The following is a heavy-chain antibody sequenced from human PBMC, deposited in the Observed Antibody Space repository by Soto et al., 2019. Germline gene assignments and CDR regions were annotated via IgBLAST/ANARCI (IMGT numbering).Heavy chain of an antibody. J-gene: IGHJ6*02. D-gene: IGHD4-17*01. CDR3: ARVPSTVNTRDYYYGMDV. Sequence: GASVKVSCKASGGTFSSYAISWVRQAPGQGLEWMGGIIPIFGTANYAQKFQGGVTITADESTSTAYMELSSLRSEDTAVYYCARVPSTVNTRDYYYGMDVWGQGTTVTVSS. CDR1: GGTFSSYA. V-gene: IGHV1-69*13. CDR2: IIPIFGTA.